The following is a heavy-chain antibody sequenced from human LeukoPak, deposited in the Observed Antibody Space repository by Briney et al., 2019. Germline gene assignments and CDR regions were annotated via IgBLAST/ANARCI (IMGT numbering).Heavy chain of an antibody. V-gene: IGHV3-7*01. Sequence: GGSLRLSCAASGFTFSSYWMSWVRQAPGKGLEWVASIKQDGSEKYYVDSVKGRFTISRDNAKNSLYLQMNSLRAEDTAVYYCAREPNYYDSSGYWSRTYYFDYWGQGTLVTVSS. CDR3: AREPNYYDSSGYWSRTYYFDY. J-gene: IGHJ4*02. CDR1: GFTFSSYW. D-gene: IGHD3-22*01. CDR2: IKQDGSEK.